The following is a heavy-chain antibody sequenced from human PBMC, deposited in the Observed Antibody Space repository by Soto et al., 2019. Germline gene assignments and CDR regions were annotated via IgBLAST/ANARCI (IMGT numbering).Heavy chain of an antibody. CDR1: GGSLSGYY. V-gene: IGHV4-34*01. J-gene: IGHJ4*02. CDR3: ARGQEGVVATH. D-gene: IGHD5-12*01. Sequence: QVQLQQWGAGLLKPSETLSLNCAVTGGSLSGYYWSWIRQPPGKGLEWIGEVKDGGHTNYSPSLRGRVTISSDPSNNQCSPRLNSVTAADTGVYYCARGQEGVVATHWDQGSLVTVSS. CDR2: VKDGGHT.